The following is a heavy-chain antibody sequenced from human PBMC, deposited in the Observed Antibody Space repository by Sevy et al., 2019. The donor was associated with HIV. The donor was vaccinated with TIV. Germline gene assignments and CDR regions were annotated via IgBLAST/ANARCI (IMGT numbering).Heavy chain of an antibody. CDR1: GYSFTSYW. Sequence: GESLKISCKGSGYSFTSYWIGWVRQMPGKGLEWMGIIYPGDSDTRYSQSFQGQVTISADKSISTAYLQWSSLKASDTAMYYCARRYYGSGSGYYYYYGMDVWGQGTTVTVSS. J-gene: IGHJ6*02. V-gene: IGHV5-51*01. CDR3: ARRYYGSGSGYYYYYGMDV. CDR2: IYPGDSDT. D-gene: IGHD3-10*01.